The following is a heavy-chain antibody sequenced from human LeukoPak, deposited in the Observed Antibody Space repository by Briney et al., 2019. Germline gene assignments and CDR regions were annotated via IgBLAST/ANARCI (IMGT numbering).Heavy chain of an antibody. V-gene: IGHV3-21*01. D-gene: IGHD3-22*01. CDR3: ARAGALYYYDSSGYYRYFDY. CDR1: GFTFSSYA. J-gene: IGHJ4*02. Sequence: GGSLRLSCAASGFTFSSYAMSWVRQAPGKGLEWVSSISSSSSYIYYADSVEGRFTISRDNAKNSLYLQMNSLRAEDTAVYYCARAGALYYYDSSGYYRYFDYWGQGTLVTVSS. CDR2: ISSSSSYI.